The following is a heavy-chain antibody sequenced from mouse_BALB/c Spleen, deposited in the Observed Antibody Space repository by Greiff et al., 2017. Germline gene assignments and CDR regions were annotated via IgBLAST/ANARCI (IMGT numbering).Heavy chain of an antibody. D-gene: IGHD2-13*01. V-gene: IGHV1-5*01. J-gene: IGHJ1*01. CDR2: IYPGNSDT. CDR3: TRTRTNWYFDV. CDR1: GYSFTSYW. Sequence: EVHLVESGTVLARPGASVKMSCKASGYSFTSYWMHWVKQRPGQGLEWIGAIYPGNSDTSYNQKFKGKAKLTAVTSASTAYMELSSLTNEDSAVYYCTRTRTNWYFDVWGAGTTVTVSS.